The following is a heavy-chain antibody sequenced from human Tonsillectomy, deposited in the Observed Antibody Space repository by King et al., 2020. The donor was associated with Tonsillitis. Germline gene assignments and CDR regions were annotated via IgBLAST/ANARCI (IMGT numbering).Heavy chain of an antibody. V-gene: IGHV3-33*01. J-gene: IGHJ4*02. CDR3: ARDHDYGDYMDY. D-gene: IGHD4-17*01. CDR2: IWYKGSNK. CDR1: GFTFSSYG. Sequence: VQLVESGGGVVQPGRSLRLSCAASGFTFSSYGMHWVRQAPGKGLEWVAVIWYKGSNKYYADSVKGRFTISRDNSKNTLYLQMNSLRAEDTAVYYCARDHDYGDYMDYWDQGTLVTVSS.